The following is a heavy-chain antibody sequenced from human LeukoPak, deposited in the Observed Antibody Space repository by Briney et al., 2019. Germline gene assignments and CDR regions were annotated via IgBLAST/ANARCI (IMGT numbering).Heavy chain of an antibody. CDR1: GGSLSSYY. CDR3: ARGRSSGWSGD. Sequence: SETLSLTCTVSGGSLSSYYWSWIRQPPGKGLEWIGYINYSGSTNYNPSLKSRVTISVDTSKNQFSLKLSSVTAADTAVYYCARGRSSGWSGDWGQGTLVTVSS. D-gene: IGHD6-19*01. V-gene: IGHV4-59*01. CDR2: INYSGST. J-gene: IGHJ4*02.